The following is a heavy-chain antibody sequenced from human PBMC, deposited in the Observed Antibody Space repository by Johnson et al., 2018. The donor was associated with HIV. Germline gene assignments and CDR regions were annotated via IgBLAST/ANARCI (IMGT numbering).Heavy chain of an antibody. Sequence: EVQLVESGGGLVKPGGSLKLSCATSGFTFSDYYMSWIRQAPGKGLEWVSSIYDGGTTYYADSVKGRFTISRDNSKNTLYLQMHSLRGDDTGHNVRGLLGLCWAMWG. CDR3: GLLGLCWAM. J-gene: IGHJ1*01. CDR2: IYDGGTT. V-gene: IGHV3-66*02. CDR1: GFTFSDYY. D-gene: IGHD3-10*02.